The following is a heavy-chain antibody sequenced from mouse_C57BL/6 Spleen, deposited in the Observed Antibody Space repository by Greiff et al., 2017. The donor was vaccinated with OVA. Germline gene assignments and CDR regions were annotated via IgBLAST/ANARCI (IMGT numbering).Heavy chain of an antibody. CDR1: GYAFSSSW. D-gene: IGHD4-1*01. CDR3: ARKVTGTGYFDY. J-gene: IGHJ2*01. CDR2: IYPGDGDT. Sequence: QVQLQQSGPELVKPGASVKISCKASGYAFSSSWMNWVKQRPGKGLEWIGRIYPGDGDTNYNGKFKGKATLTADKSSSTAYMQLSSLTSEDSAVYFCARKVTGTGYFDYWGKGTTLTVSS. V-gene: IGHV1-82*01.